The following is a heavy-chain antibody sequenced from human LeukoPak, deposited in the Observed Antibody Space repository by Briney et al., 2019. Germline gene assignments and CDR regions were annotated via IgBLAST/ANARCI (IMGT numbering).Heavy chain of an antibody. CDR1: GFTFSSYS. CDR2: ISSSSRTI. V-gene: IGHV3-48*01. Sequence: GRSLRLSCAASGFTFSSYSMNWVRQAPGKGLEWVSYISSSSRTIYYADSVKGRFTISRDNSKDTLFLQMHSLRPGDTAVYYCVREDTPATANYWGQGTLVTISS. D-gene: IGHD2-21*02. J-gene: IGHJ4*02. CDR3: VREDTPATANY.